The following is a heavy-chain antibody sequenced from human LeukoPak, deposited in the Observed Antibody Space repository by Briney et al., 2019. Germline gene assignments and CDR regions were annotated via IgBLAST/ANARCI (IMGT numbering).Heavy chain of an antibody. D-gene: IGHD1-26*01. CDR3: ARNQIVGAMNAFDI. J-gene: IGHJ3*02. CDR1: GYSISSSNW. CDR2: IYYSGST. V-gene: IGHV4-28*01. Sequence: SETLSLTCAVSGYSISSSNWWGWIRQPPGKGLEWIGYIYYSGSTYYNPSLKSRVTMSVDTSMNQFSLKLSSVTAVDTAVYYCARNQIVGAMNAFDIWGQGTMVTVSS.